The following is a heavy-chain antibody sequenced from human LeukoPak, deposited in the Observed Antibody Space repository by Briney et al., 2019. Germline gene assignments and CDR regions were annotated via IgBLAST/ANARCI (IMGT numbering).Heavy chain of an antibody. V-gene: IGHV1-18*01. CDR3: ARGYYDSSGYYHDDAFDI. CDR2: ISPYNGNT. Sequence: GASVKLSCKASGYTFTSYGISWVRQAPGQGLEWMGWISPYNGNTNYAQKLQGRVTMTTDTSTSTAYMELRSLRSDDTAVYYCARGYYDSSGYYHDDAFDIWGKGTTVTVSS. D-gene: IGHD3-22*01. CDR1: GYTFTSYG. J-gene: IGHJ3*02.